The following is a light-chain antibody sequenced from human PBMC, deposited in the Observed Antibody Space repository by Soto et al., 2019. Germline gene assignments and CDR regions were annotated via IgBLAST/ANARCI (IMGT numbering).Light chain of an antibody. V-gene: IGLV2-23*02. CDR2: EAT. CDR3: CAYAGSGTVV. CDR1: SSDVGSYNL. Sequence: QSVLTQPASVSRSPEQSITISCTGTSSDVGSYNLVSWYQQHPGKAPKVMIYEATKRPSGVSNRFSGSKSGNTASLTISGLQAEDEADYYCCAYAGSGTVVFGGGTQLTVL. J-gene: IGLJ3*02.